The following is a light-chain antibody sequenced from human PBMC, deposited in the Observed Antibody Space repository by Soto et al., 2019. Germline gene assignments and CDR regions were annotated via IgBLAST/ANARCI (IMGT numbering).Light chain of an antibody. CDR3: YQYDNYKPLT. CDR1: QSISSW. Sequence: DIPMTQSPSTLSASVGDRVTITCRASQSISSWLAWYQQKPGKAPKLLIFDASSLESGTPSRFSGRRSRTQVTLTIISRQPDDFATYYCYQYDNYKPLTFGGGTKVDIK. CDR2: DAS. J-gene: IGKJ4*01. V-gene: IGKV1-5*01.